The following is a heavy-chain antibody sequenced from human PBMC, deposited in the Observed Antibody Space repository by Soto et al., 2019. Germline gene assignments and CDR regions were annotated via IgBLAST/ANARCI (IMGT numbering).Heavy chain of an antibody. V-gene: IGHV4-39*02. D-gene: IGHD3-10*01. J-gene: IGHJ4*02. CDR2: IYYSGST. CDR3: ARITKVRGVMTRDC. CDR1: GGSISSSSYY. Sequence: QLQLQESGPGLVKPSETLSLTCTVSGGSISSSSYYWGWIRQPPGKGLEWIGSIYYSGSTYYNPSLKSRVRRSVDTAKHRFRLQRRPVTAADTAVYYCARITKVRGVMTRDCWGQGTLVTGSS.